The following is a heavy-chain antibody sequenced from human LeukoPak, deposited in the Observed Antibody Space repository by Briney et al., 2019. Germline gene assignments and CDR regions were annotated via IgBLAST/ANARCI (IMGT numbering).Heavy chain of an antibody. CDR3: ARVRIGSYYYHYGMDV. D-gene: IGHD1-26*01. CDR2: INPNSGAT. CDR1: GYTFTDYY. V-gene: IGHV1-2*02. Sequence: ASVMVSCKASGYTFTDYYMYWVRQAPGQGLEWLGLINPNSGATNYAPKFQGRVVVTRDTSISTAYMELYSLRSDDTAVYYCARVRIGSYYYHYGMDVWGQGTTVTVSS. J-gene: IGHJ6*02.